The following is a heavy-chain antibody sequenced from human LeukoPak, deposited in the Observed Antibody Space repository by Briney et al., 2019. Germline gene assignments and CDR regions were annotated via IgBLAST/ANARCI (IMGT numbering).Heavy chain of an antibody. CDR1: GFTFSSYT. Sequence: GGSLRLSCAASGFTFSSYTMNWVRRAPGKGLEGVSSISSSSTYIYYADSVKGRFTISRDYDRNSLSLQMNSLRAEDTAVYYCARDKYGDYGLDYWGPGTLVTVSS. V-gene: IGHV3-21*01. CDR3: ARDKYGDYGLDY. J-gene: IGHJ4*02. CDR2: ISSSSTYI. D-gene: IGHD4-17*01.